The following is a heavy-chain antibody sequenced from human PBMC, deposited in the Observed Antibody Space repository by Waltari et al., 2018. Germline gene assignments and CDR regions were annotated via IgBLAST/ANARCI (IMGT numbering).Heavy chain of an antibody. CDR3: ATPQRITMVRGVVEYFQH. CDR2: FDPEDGET. V-gene: IGHV1-24*01. Sequence: QVQLVQSGAEVQKPGASVKVSCKVSGYTLTELSMHWVRQAPGKGLEWMGGFDPEDGETIYAQKFQGRVTMTEDTSTDTAYMELSSLRSEDTAVYYCATPQRITMVRGVVEYFQHWGQGTLVTVSS. J-gene: IGHJ1*01. CDR1: GYTLTELS. D-gene: IGHD3-10*01.